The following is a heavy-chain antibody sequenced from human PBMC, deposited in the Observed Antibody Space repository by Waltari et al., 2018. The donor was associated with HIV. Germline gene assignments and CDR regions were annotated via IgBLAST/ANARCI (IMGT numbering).Heavy chain of an antibody. CDR1: GFSFSSYP. J-gene: IGHJ4*02. Sequence: EVQLVESGGGLVKPGGSLRLVCAISGFSFSSYPMHWVRQAPGKGLEWVSSITAGSSYRNYADSVKGRFTISRDNAKNSLYLQMNSLRGEDTAVYYCARAFHGTTPYFDNWGQGTLVTVSS. V-gene: IGHV3-21*01. CDR2: ITAGSSYR. CDR3: ARAFHGTTPYFDN. D-gene: IGHD1-1*01.